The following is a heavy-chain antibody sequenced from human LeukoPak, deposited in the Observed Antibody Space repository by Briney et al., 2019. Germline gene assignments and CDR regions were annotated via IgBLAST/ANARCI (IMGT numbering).Heavy chain of an antibody. CDR2: IRDDGSYK. J-gene: IGHJ6*03. D-gene: IGHD3-16*02. CDR1: GFTFTSYG. V-gene: IGHV3-30*02. CDR3: ARGSSLAYYVDV. Sequence: GGSLRLSCAASGFTFTSYGMHWVRQAPGKGLEWVAFIRDDGSYKYYTDSVKGRFTISRDNSKNTLYLQMNSLRPEDTAVYYCARGSSLAYYVDVWGKGTTVTVSS.